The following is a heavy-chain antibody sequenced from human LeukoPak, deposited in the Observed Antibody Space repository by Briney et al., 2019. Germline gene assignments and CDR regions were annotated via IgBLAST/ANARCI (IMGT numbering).Heavy chain of an antibody. CDR2: ISAYNGNT. V-gene: IGHV1-18*04. D-gene: IGHD1-26*01. J-gene: IGHJ6*03. Sequence: ASVKVSCKASGYTFTGYYMHWVRQATGQGLEWMGWISAYNGNTNYAQKLQGRVTMTTDTSTSTAYMELRSLRSDDTAVYYCARGATPFSYYYYYMDVWGKGTTVTISS. CDR3: ARGATPFSYYYYYMDV. CDR1: GYTFTGYY.